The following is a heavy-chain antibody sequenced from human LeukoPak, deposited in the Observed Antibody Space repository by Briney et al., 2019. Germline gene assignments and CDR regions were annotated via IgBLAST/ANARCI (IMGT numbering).Heavy chain of an antibody. V-gene: IGHV3-9*03. D-gene: IGHD6-13*01. J-gene: IGHJ4*02. Sequence: GRYLRLSCAASGFTFDDYAMHWVRQAPGKGLEWVSGISWNSGSIGYADSVKGRFTISRDNAKNSLYLQMNSLRAEDMALYYCAKDFYSSSWYYFDYWGQGTLVTVSS. CDR1: GFTFDDYA. CDR3: AKDFYSSSWYYFDY. CDR2: ISWNSGSI.